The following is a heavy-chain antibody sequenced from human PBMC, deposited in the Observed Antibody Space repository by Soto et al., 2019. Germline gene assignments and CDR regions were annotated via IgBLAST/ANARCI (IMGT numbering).Heavy chain of an antibody. CDR3: ARGGGVYHYYGMDV. CDR1: GYTFTTYG. V-gene: IGHV1-18*01. D-gene: IGHD2-21*01. CDR2: ISAYNGNT. Sequence: QVQLVQSGPEVKKPGASVKVSCKASGYTFTTYGINWVRQAPGQGLAWMGWISAYNGNTNYAQKLQGRVTMTSDTSTRTAYMELRSLRSDDTAVYYCARGGGVYHYYGMDVWGQGTTVTVSS. J-gene: IGHJ6*02.